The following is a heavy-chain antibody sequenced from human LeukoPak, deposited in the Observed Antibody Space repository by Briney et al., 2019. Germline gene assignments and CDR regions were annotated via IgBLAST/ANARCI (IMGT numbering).Heavy chain of an antibody. CDR1: GFTFSSYG. V-gene: IGHV3-30*02. CDR3: AKCERVPAAYCYYYYMDV. Sequence: PGGSLRLSCAASGFTFSSYGMHWVRQAPGKGLEWVAFIRYDGSNKYYADSVKGRFTISRDNSKNTLYLQMNSLRAEDTAVYYCAKCERVPAAYCYYYYMDVWGKGTTVTVSS. CDR2: IRYDGSNK. D-gene: IGHD2-2*01. J-gene: IGHJ6*03.